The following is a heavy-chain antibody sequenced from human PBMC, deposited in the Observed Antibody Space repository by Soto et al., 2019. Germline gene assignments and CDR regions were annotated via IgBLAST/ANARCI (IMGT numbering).Heavy chain of an antibody. CDR3: IRFFRWPLLDYDSSRANNWFDP. Sequence: PGGSLRLSCSASGFTFSSYAMHWVRQAPGKGLEYVSAISSNGGSTYYADSVKGRFTISRDNSKNTLYLQMSSLRAEDTAVYRVIRFFRWPLLDYDSSRANNWFDPWGQGTLVTSPQ. CDR1: GFTFSSYA. V-gene: IGHV3-64D*06. D-gene: IGHD3-22*01. J-gene: IGHJ5*02. CDR2: ISSNGGST.